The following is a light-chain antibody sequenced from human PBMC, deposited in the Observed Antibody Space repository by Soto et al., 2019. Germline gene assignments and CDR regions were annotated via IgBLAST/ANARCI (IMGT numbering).Light chain of an antibody. CDR2: LNSDGSH. CDR1: SGHSNYA. Sequence: QLVLTQSPSASASLGASVKLTCTLSSGHSNYAIAWHQQQSEKGPRYLMKLNSDGSHSKGDGIPDRFSGSSSGAERYLTISSLQSEDDADYSCQTWGSGIVVFGGGTKLTVL. V-gene: IGLV4-69*01. J-gene: IGLJ2*01. CDR3: QTWGSGIVV.